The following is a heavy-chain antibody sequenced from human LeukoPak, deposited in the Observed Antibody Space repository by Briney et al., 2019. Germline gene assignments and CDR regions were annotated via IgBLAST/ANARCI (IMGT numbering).Heavy chain of an antibody. Sequence: SETLSLTCAVYGGSFSGYYWSWIRQHPGKGLEWIGYIYYSGSTYYNPSLKSRVTISVDTSKNQFSLKLSSVTAADTAVYYCARALSTSCYAFQHWGQGTLVTVSS. CDR2: IYYSGST. V-gene: IGHV4-31*11. CDR1: GGSFSGYY. J-gene: IGHJ1*01. CDR3: ARALSTSCYAFQH. D-gene: IGHD2-2*01.